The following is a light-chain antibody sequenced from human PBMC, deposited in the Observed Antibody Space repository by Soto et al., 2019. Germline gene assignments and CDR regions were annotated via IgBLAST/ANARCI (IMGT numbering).Light chain of an antibody. CDR3: QQYYKDPEVT. Sequence: DIVMTQSPDSLAVSLGERATINCKSSQSVLYSSNNKYYFAWYKQKPGPPTQLLIYWASIRESGVPDRFSGSGSGTDFALTVTGLQAEDVAVYYCQQYYKDPEVTCGPGTNVDIK. CDR1: QSVLYSSNNKYY. V-gene: IGKV4-1*01. J-gene: IGKJ3*01. CDR2: WAS.